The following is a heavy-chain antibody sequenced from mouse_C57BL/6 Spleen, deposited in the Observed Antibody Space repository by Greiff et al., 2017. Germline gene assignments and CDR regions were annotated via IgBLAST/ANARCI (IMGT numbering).Heavy chain of an antibody. D-gene: IGHD1-1*01. Sequence: VKLMESGPGLVAPSQSLSITCTVSGFSLTSYAISWVRQPPGKGLEWLGVIWTGGGTNYNSALKSRLSISKDNSKSQVFLKMNSLQTDDTARYYCARLPTTVVAYYYAMDYWGQGTSVTVSS. CDR1: GFSLTSYA. CDR3: ARLPTTVVAYYYAMDY. CDR2: IWTGGGT. J-gene: IGHJ4*01. V-gene: IGHV2-9-1*01.